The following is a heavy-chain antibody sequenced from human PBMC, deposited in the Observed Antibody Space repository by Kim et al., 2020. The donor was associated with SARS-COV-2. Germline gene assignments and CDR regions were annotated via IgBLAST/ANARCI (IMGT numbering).Heavy chain of an antibody. CDR3: ASGSYFDY. J-gene: IGHJ4*02. V-gene: IGHV3-33*05. CDR2: ISYDGSNK. D-gene: IGHD1-26*01. Sequence: GGSLRLSCAASGFTFSSYGMHWVRQAPGKGLEWVAVISYDGSNKYYADSVKGRFTISRDNSKNTLYLQMNSLRAEDTAVYYCASGSYFDYWGQGTLVTVSS. CDR1: GFTFSSYG.